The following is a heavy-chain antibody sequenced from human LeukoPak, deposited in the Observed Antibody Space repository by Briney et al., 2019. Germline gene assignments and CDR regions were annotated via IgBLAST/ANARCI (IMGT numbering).Heavy chain of an antibody. Sequence: GGSLRLSCAASGFTFSSYSMNWVRQSLGKGLEWVSYIGGWTSPTYYADSVKGRFTISRDNAKNSLYLQMDSLRDEDTAVYYCVRDYSWSFDYWGQGALVTVSS. V-gene: IGHV3-48*02. J-gene: IGHJ4*02. CDR1: GFTFSSYS. D-gene: IGHD2-15*01. CDR3: VRDYSWSFDY. CDR2: IGGWTSPT.